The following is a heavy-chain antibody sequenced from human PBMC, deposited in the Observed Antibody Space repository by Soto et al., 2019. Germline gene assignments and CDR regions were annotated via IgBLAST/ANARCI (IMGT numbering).Heavy chain of an antibody. Sequence: QLQLQESGPGLVKPSETLSLTCTVSGGSISSSSYYWGWIRQPPGKGLAWIGRIYYSGSTYYNPSLTSRVTISVDTSKPQFSLKLSSVTAADTAVYYCAGHYYDSHRPFDYWGQGTLVTVSS. CDR2: IYYSGST. D-gene: IGHD3-22*01. CDR1: GGSISSSSYY. V-gene: IGHV4-39*01. J-gene: IGHJ4*02. CDR3: AGHYYDSHRPFDY.